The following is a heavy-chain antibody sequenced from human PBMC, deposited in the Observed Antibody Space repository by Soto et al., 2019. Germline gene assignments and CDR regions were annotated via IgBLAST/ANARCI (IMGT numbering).Heavy chain of an antibody. V-gene: IGHV4-4*07. D-gene: IGHD6-13*01. CDR2: IYTSGST. CDR3: ARAAAGPYYFEY. CDR1: VGSISSYY. J-gene: IGHJ4*02. Sequence: SETLPLTCTVSVGSISSYYWSFIRQPAGEGLEWIGRIYTSGSTNYNPSLKIRVTMSVDTSKHQFSLKLSSVAAADTAVYYCARAAAGPYYFEYWGQGTMVTVSS.